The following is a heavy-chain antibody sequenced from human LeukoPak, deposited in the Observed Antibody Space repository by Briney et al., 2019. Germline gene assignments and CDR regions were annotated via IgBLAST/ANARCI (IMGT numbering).Heavy chain of an antibody. CDR2: ISWNSGSI. Sequence: PGGSLRLSCAASGFTFDDYAMHWVRQAPGKGLEWVSGISWNSGSIGYADSVKGRFTISRDNAKNSLYLQMNSLRAEDTALYYCAKDYYDSSGPPDYYYYYGMDVWGQGTTVTVSS. CDR3: AKDYYDSSGPPDYYYYYGMDV. J-gene: IGHJ6*02. D-gene: IGHD3-22*01. V-gene: IGHV3-9*01. CDR1: GFTFDDYA.